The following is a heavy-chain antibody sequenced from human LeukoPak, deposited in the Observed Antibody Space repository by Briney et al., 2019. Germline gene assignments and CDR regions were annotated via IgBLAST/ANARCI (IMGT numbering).Heavy chain of an antibody. V-gene: IGHV4-34*01. J-gene: IGHJ4*02. D-gene: IGHD3-3*01. CDR3: ARFWSGYLGFDY. CDR2: INHSGST. Sequence: NPSETLSLTCAVYGGSFSGYYWSWIRQPPGKGLEWIGEINHSGSTNYNPSLKSRVTISVDTSKNQFSLKLSSVTAADTAVYYCARFWSGYLGFDYWGQGTLVTVSS. CDR1: GGSFSGYY.